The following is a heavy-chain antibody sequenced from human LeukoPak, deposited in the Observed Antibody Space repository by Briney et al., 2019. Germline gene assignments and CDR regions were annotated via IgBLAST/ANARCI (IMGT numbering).Heavy chain of an antibody. Sequence: SQTLSLTCAISGDSVSSNSAAWNWIRQSPPRGLEWLGRTYYRSKWYSDSAVSVKSRITINPDTSKNQFSLQLNSVTPEDTAVYYRARGGRNYGMDVWGQGTTVTVSS. CDR2: TYYRSKWYS. CDR3: ARGGRNYGMDV. CDR1: GDSVSSNSAA. D-gene: IGHD2-15*01. V-gene: IGHV6-1*01. J-gene: IGHJ6*02.